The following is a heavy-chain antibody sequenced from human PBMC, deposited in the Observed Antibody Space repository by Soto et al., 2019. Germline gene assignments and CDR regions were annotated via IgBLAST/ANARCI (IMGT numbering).Heavy chain of an antibody. CDR3: AKEKTYSSGWDGMHV. Sequence: EVQLLESGGGLVQPGGSLRLSCAASGFTFSSNAMSWVRQAPGKGLEWVSAISGSGGSTYYADSVKGRFTISRDNSKNTLYVQMNSLRAEDTAVYYCAKEKTYSSGWDGMHVWGQGTTVTVSS. CDR1: GFTFSSNA. V-gene: IGHV3-23*01. CDR2: ISGSGGST. J-gene: IGHJ6*02. D-gene: IGHD6-19*01.